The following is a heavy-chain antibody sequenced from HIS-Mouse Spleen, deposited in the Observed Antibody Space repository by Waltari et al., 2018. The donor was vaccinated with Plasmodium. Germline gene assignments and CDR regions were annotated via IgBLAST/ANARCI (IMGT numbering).Heavy chain of an antibody. CDR2: ISYDGSNK. J-gene: IGHJ4*02. V-gene: IGHV3-30*18. D-gene: IGHD6-13*01. CDR1: GFTFISYG. CDR3: AKDRRSSSWYVDY. Sequence: QVQLVESGGGVVQPGRSLRLSCAASGFTFISYGMHWVRQAPGKGLEWVAVISYDGSNKYYADSVKGRFTISRDNSKNTLYLQMNSLGAEDTAVYYCAKDRRSSSWYVDYWGQGTLVTVSS.